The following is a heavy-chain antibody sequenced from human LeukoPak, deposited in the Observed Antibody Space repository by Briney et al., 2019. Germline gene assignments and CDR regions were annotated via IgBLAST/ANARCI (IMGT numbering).Heavy chain of an antibody. V-gene: IGHV3-48*03. CDR2: ISSSGSTI. Sequence: GGSLRLSCAASGFTFSSYEMNWVRQAPGKGLEWLSYISSSGSTIYYADSVKGRFTISRDNAKNSLYLQMNSLRAEDTAVYYCARALWFGETFPAYWGQGTLVTVSS. CDR1: GFTFSSYE. CDR3: ARALWFGETFPAY. D-gene: IGHD3-10*01. J-gene: IGHJ4*02.